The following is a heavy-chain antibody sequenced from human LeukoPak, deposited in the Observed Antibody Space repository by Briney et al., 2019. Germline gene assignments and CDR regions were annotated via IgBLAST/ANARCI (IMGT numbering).Heavy chain of an antibody. CDR1: GITFSDYY. V-gene: IGHV3-11*01. D-gene: IGHD3-3*01. CDR2: ISSSGTMI. J-gene: IGHJ3*02. CDR3: AKEREVFGVVIPPHDAFDI. Sequence: PGGSLRLSCAASGITFSDYYMTWIRQAPGKGLEWVSYISSSGTMINYADSVKGRFTISRDNAKNSLYLQMNSLRAEDMALYYCAKEREVFGVVIPPHDAFDIWGQGTMVTVSS.